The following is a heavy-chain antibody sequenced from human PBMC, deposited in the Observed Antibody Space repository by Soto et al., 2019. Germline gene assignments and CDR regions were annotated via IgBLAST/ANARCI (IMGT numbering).Heavy chain of an antibody. J-gene: IGHJ6*03. Sequence: ASVKVSCKASGGTFSSYAISWVRQAPGQGLEWMGGIIPIFGTANYAQKFQGRVTITADESTSTAYMELNSLRAEYTAMYYCAKSRGGYDYYSSMDVWGKGTTVTVSS. D-gene: IGHD3-10*01. CDR3: AKSRGGYDYYSSMDV. CDR1: GGTFSSYA. V-gene: IGHV1-69*13. CDR2: IIPIFGTA.